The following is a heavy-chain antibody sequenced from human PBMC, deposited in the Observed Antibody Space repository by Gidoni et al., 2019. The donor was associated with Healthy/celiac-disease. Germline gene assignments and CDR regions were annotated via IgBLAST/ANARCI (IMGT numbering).Heavy chain of an antibody. CDR1: GGSFSGYY. V-gene: IGHV4-34*01. Sequence: QVQLQQWGAGLLKPSETLSLTCAVYGGSFSGYYWSWIRQPPGKGLGWIGEINHSGSTNYNPSLKSRVTISVDTSKNQFSLKLSSVTAADTAVYYCARGTVSSWAYYYYYMDVWGKGTTVTVSS. CDR2: INHSGST. CDR3: ARGTVSSWAYYYYYMDV. D-gene: IGHD6-13*01. J-gene: IGHJ6*03.